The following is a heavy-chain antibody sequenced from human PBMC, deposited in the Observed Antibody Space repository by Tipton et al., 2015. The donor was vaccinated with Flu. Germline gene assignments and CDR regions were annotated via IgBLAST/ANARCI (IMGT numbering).Heavy chain of an antibody. CDR2: IYHSGST. D-gene: IGHD6-13*01. J-gene: IGHJ5*02. CDR1: GGSISSSNW. Sequence: TLSLTCAVSGGSISSSNWWCWVRQPPGKGLEWIGEIYHSGSTNYNPSLKSRVTISVDKSRNQFSLKLSSVTAADTAVYYCVRVYSSSWYQFDPWGQGTLVTVSS. CDR3: VRVYSSSWYQFDP. V-gene: IGHV4-4*02.